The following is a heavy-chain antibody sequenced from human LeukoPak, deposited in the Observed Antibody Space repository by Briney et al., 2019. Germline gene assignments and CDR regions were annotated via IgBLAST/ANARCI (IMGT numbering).Heavy chain of an antibody. CDR3: AKSAFDY. CDR1: GFTFKKYD. V-gene: IGHV3-23*01. J-gene: IGHJ4*02. CDR2: IRASGGAT. Sequence: GGSLRLSCAASGFTFKKYDVTWVRQAPGKGLEWVSGIRASGGATYYADSVKGRFNISRDNSENTLYLQMNSLRAEDTAVYYCAKSAFDYWGQGTLVTVSS.